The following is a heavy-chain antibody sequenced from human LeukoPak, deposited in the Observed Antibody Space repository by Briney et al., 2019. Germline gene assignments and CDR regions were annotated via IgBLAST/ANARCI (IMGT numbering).Heavy chain of an antibody. D-gene: IGHD6-6*01. CDR2: IVPSSGST. V-gene: IGHV1-46*01. Sequence: ASVKVSCKASGYTFTHYYIHWVRQAPGQGLEWMGMIVPSSGSTSYAQKFLGRVTMTRDTSTTTVHMELSSLRSDDTAVYYCARELGYSSSADAFDIWGQGTMVTVSS. J-gene: IGHJ3*02. CDR3: ARELGYSSSADAFDI. CDR1: GYTFTHYY.